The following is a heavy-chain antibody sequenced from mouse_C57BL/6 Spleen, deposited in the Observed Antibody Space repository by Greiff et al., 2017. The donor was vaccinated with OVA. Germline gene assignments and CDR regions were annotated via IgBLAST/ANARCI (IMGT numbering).Heavy chain of an antibody. J-gene: IGHJ2*01. CDR2: IDPSDSYT. CDR3: ASCFPFDY. Sequence: QVQLQQSGAELVKPGASVKLSCKASGYTFTSYWMQWVKQRPGQGLEWIGEIDPSDSYTNYNQKFKGKATLTVDTSSSTAYMQLSSLTSEDSAVYYCASCFPFDYWGQGTTLTVSS. V-gene: IGHV1-50*01. CDR1: GYTFTSYW.